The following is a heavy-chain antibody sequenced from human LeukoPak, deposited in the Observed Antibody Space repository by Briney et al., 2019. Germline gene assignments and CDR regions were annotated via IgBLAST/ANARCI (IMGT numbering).Heavy chain of an antibody. J-gene: IGHJ4*02. CDR3: ARARYSSSSLVDY. D-gene: IGHD6-6*01. Sequence: SETLSLTCTVSGGSISSYYWSWIRQPPGKGLEWIGYIYYSGSTNYNPSLKSRVTISVDTSKNQFSLKLSSVTAADTAVYYCARARYSSSSLVDYWGQGTLVTVSS. CDR2: IYYSGST. CDR1: GGSISSYY. V-gene: IGHV4-59*12.